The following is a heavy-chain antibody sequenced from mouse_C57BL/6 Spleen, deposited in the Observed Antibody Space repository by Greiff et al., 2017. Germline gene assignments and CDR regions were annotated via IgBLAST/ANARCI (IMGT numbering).Heavy chain of an antibody. CDR3: ASRGNFITTVVATGDY. Sequence: EVQLQESGPELVKPGASVKMSCKASGYTFTDYNMHWVKQSHGKSLEWIGYINPNNGGTSYNQKFKGKATLTVNKSSSTAYMELRSLTSEDSAVYYCASRGNFITTVVATGDYWGQGTSVTVSS. D-gene: IGHD1-1*01. J-gene: IGHJ4*01. CDR2: INPNNGGT. V-gene: IGHV1-22*01. CDR1: GYTFTDYN.